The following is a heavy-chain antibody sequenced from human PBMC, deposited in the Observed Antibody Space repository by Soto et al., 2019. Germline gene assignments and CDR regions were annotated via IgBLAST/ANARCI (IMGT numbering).Heavy chain of an antibody. Sequence: QVQLVQSGAEVKKPGASVKVSCKASGYTFTSYSISWVRQAPAQGLEWMGWISTYNGNTNYAQEFQGRVTMTTDTSTSTAYLDLRSLRSDDTAVYYCARDVDYFGSGYYTTTSLYNWFDPWGQGTLVTVSS. CDR2: ISTYNGNT. CDR3: ARDVDYFGSGYYTTTSLYNWFDP. D-gene: IGHD3-3*01. V-gene: IGHV1-18*01. J-gene: IGHJ5*02. CDR1: GYTFTSYS.